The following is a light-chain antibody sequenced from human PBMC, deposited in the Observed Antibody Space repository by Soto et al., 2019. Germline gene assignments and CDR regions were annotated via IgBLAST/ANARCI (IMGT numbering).Light chain of an antibody. Sequence: EVVLTQSPVILSFSPLERATLSCIASQSAFSTYLAWFQQKPGQAPRLLIYGASSRATGIPDRFSGSGSGTDFTLTISRLEPEDFAVYYCHQYGKSPWTLGQGTKVDLK. V-gene: IGKV3-20*01. CDR2: GAS. J-gene: IGKJ1*01. CDR3: HQYGKSPWT. CDR1: QSAFSTY.